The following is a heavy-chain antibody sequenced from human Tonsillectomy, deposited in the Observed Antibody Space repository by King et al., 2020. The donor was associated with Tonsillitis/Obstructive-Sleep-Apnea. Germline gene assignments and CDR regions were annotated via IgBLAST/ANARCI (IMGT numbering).Heavy chain of an antibody. Sequence: QLVQSGGGLVQPGGSLRLSCAASGFTFSSYEMNWVRQAPGKGLEWVSYISNSVITIYYADSVKGRFTISRDNAKNSLYLQMNSLRAEDTAIYYCARIGHGEGVYYYYYMDVWGEGTTVTVSS. V-gene: IGHV3-48*03. J-gene: IGHJ6*03. CDR3: ARIGHGEGVYYYYYMDV. CDR2: ISNSVITI. CDR1: GFTFSSYE. D-gene: IGHD3-10*01.